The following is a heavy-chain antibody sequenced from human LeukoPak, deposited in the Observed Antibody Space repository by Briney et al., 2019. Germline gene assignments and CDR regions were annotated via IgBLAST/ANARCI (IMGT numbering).Heavy chain of an antibody. V-gene: IGHV1-69*13. Sequence: GASVKVSCKASGYTFISYGISWVRQAPGQGLEWMGGIIPIFGTANYAQKFQGRVTITADESTSTAYMELSSLRSEDTAVYYCARDSGYCSSTSCRTVLYKGDRPKDNWFDPWGQGILVTVSS. CDR3: ARDSGYCSSTSCRTVLYKGDRPKDNWFDP. CDR1: GYTFISYG. D-gene: IGHD2-2*01. CDR2: IIPIFGTA. J-gene: IGHJ5*02.